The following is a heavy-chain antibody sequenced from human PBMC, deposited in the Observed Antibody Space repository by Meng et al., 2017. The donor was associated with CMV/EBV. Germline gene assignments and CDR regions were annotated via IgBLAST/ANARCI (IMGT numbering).Heavy chain of an antibody. Sequence: ASVKVSCKASGYTFTSYGISWVRQAPGQGLEWMGWISAYNGNTNYAQKLQGRVTMTTDTSTSTAYMELRSLRSDDTAVYYCARDCTNGVCNIGMCHYYYGMDVWGQGTTVTVSS. D-gene: IGHD2-8*01. V-gene: IGHV1-18*01. CDR1: GYTFTSYG. J-gene: IGHJ6*02. CDR3: ARDCTNGVCNIGMCHYYYGMDV. CDR2: ISAYNGNT.